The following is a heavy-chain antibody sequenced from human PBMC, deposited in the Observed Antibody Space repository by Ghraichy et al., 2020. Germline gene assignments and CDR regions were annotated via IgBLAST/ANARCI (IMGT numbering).Heavy chain of an antibody. CDR1: GGSFTSSSHY. Sequence: SETLSLTCTVSGGSFTSSSHYWGWIRQPLEKGLEYIGSINHIGSTFYNSSMRGRVTISVDTFENQLSLKMTSVTAADTAVYYCTRLDIGTTSSAWGHGTMVTVSS. CDR2: INHIGST. D-gene: IGHD1-7*01. CDR3: TRLDIGTTSSA. V-gene: IGHV4-39*01. J-gene: IGHJ3*01.